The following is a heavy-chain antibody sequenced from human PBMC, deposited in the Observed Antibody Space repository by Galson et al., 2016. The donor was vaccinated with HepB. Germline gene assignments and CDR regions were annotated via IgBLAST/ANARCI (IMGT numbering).Heavy chain of an antibody. Sequence: PGLVIPPQTRTLTYTFSGFLPTTGGVGMGWIRQPPGQALEWHALLYWHDEKSYSQYRNRRITITKDTSKNQVGLTVINMDPVDTATYYCARWTYYHFWGGPEYDSFHPWGQGTLVTVSS. CDR3: ARWTYYHFWGGPEYDSFHP. J-gene: IGHJ5*02. V-gene: IGHV2-5*01. CDR1: GFLPTTGGVG. D-gene: IGHD3-3*01. CDR2: LYWHDEK.